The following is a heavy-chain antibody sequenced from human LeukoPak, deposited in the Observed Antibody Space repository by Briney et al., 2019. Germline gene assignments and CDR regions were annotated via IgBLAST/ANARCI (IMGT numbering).Heavy chain of an antibody. CDR1: GFTFSNYA. J-gene: IGHJ4*02. D-gene: IGHD3-22*01. V-gene: IGHV3-66*01. CDR3: ARGGDSGRYYGDY. Sequence: GGSLRLSCAASGFTFSNYAMNWVRQAPGKGLEWVSLIYSGGSTHYADSVKGRFTISRDDSKNTLCLQMNTLRAEDTAVYYCARGGDSGRYYGDYWGQGTLVTVSS. CDR2: IYSGGST.